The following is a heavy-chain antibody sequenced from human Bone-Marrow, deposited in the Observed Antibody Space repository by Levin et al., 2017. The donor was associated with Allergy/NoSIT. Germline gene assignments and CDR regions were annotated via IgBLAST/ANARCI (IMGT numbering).Heavy chain of an antibody. Sequence: GGSLRLSCAASGFTFSSYWMSWVRQAPGKGLEWVANIKQDGSEKYYVDSVKGRFTISRDNAKNSLYLQMNSLRAEDTAVYYCARDIPAAFWLQFFGVFWPNPKNADYWGQGTLVTVSS. V-gene: IGHV3-7*01. J-gene: IGHJ4*02. CDR2: IKQDGSEK. D-gene: IGHD5-24*01. CDR3: ARDIPAAFWLQFFGVFWPNPKNADY. CDR1: GFTFSSYW.